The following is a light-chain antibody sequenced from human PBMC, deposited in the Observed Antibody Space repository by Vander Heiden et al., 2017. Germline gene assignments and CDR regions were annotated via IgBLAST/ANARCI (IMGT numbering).Light chain of an antibody. CDR1: ISDVGAYNS. CDR2: EVS. V-gene: IGLV2-8*01. CDR3: SSYAGSNKWG. J-gene: IGLJ2*01. Sequence: QAALTQPPSASWPPGPSVTLSCTGTISDVGAYNSVSWYQQHPGKAPKLMIYEVSKRPSGVPDRFSGSKSGNTASLTVSGLQAEDEADYYCSSYAGSNKWGFGGGTKLTVL.